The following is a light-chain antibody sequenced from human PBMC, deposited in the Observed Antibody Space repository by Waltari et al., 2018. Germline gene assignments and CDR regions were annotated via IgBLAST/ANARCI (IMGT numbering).Light chain of an antibody. CDR1: SGSIGRYH. J-gene: IGLJ2*01. Sequence: NFVLTQPLSVSESPGKTVTISSTRSSGSIGRYHVQLYQQRPGSAPTTVIYEDNQRLSGVPDRFSASVDISSNSASLTISGLMTEDEADYYCQSYDNTNQRVFGGGTRLTVL. CDR3: QSYDNTNQRV. CDR2: EDN. V-gene: IGLV6-57*03.